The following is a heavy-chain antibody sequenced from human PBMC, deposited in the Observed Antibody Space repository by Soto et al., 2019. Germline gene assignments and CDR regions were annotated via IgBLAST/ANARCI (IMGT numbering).Heavy chain of an antibody. V-gene: IGHV3-9*01. CDR1: GFTFDDYA. CDR3: AKDQTAADILTGYYGSFDY. J-gene: IGHJ4*02. D-gene: IGHD3-9*01. Sequence: GGSLRLSCAASGFTFDDYAMHWVRQAPGKGLEWVSGISWNSGSIGYADSVKGRFTISRDNAKNSLYLQMNSLRAEDTALYYCAKDQTAADILTGYYGSFDYWGQGTLVTVSS. CDR2: ISWNSGSI.